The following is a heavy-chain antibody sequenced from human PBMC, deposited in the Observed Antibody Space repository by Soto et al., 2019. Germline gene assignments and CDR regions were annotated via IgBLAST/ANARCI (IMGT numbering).Heavy chain of an antibody. CDR1: GYTFTSYY. Sequence: QVQLVQSGAEVKKPGASVKVSCKASGYTFTSYYMHWVRQAPGQGLEWMGIINPTSGGTHYAQKFQGRVTMTRDTSTSTVYMERSSLRSEDTAVYYCARGMTTVTSDAFDIWGQGKMVTVSS. CDR3: ARGMTTVTSDAFDI. J-gene: IGHJ3*02. CDR2: INPTSGGT. D-gene: IGHD4-4*01. V-gene: IGHV1-46*01.